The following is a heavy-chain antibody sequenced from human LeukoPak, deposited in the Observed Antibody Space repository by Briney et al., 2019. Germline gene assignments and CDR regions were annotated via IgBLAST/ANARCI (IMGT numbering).Heavy chain of an antibody. V-gene: IGHV3-23*01. CDR2: IGYVSGST. D-gene: IGHD5-18*01. Sequence: GGSLRLSCAQSLFTLSRYAISGVRQAPGRGGEWVSGIGYVSGSTYYADSVKSQSTNPRNNSKNKLYLQMNSLRAEDTDVYYCASGYTDLGGDYGMDVWGKGTTVTVSS. J-gene: IGHJ6*04. CDR1: LFTLSRYA. CDR3: ASGYTDLGGDYGMDV.